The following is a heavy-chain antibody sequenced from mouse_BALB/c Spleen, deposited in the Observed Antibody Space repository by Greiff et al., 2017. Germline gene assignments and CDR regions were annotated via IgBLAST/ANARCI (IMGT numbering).Heavy chain of an antibody. Sequence: QVQLQQSGAELARPGASVKLSCKASGYTFTSYWMQWVKQRPGQGLEWIGAIYPGDGDTRYTQKFKGKATLTADKSSSTAYMQLSSLASEDSAVYYCARSDCKRFAYWGQGTLVTVSA. CDR3: ARSDCKRFAY. V-gene: IGHV1-87*01. D-gene: IGHD2-4*01. J-gene: IGHJ3*01. CDR1: GYTFTSYW. CDR2: IYPGDGDT.